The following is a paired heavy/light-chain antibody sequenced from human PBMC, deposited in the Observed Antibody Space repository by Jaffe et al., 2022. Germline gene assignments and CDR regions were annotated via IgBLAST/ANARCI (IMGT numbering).Light chain of an antibody. CDR1: QSVSSSY. CDR2: DTS. Sequence: EIVLTQSPGTLSLSPGERATLSCRASQSVSSSYLAWYQQKPGQAPRLLIYDTSNRATGIPDRFSGSGSGTDFTLTISRLEPEDFAVYYCQHYGSSRTFGQGTKVEIK. J-gene: IGKJ1*01. V-gene: IGKV3-20*01. CDR3: QHYGSSRT.
Heavy chain of an antibody. CDR1: GFTFNNYA. J-gene: IGHJ4*02. D-gene: IGHD6-6*01. V-gene: IGHV3-23*01. CDR3: VKGSAAARPYYFDY. Sequence: EVQLLESGGGLVQPGGSLRFSCAASGFTFNNYAMGWVRQTPGKGLEWVSAITGSGGSTYYADSVKGRFTISRDNSENTLYLQMNSLRAEDTAVYYCVKGSAAARPYYFDYWGQGTLVTVSS. CDR2: ITGSGGST.